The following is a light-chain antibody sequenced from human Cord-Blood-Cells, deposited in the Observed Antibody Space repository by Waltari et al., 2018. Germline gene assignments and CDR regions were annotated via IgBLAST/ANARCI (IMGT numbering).Light chain of an antibody. CDR1: SRNGGGYNY. CDR3: SSYTSSSTLV. Sequence: QSAVSRPASMSRCPRKSITIPCTGTSRNGGGYNYVPWYQQHPGKAPKLMIYYVSNRPSGVSNRFSGSKSGNTASLTISGLQAEDEADYYCSSYTSSSTLVFGGGTKLTVL. CDR2: YVS. V-gene: IGLV2-14*01. J-gene: IGLJ3*02.